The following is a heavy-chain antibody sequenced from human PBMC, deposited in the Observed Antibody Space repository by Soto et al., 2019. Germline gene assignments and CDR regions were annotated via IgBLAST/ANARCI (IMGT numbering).Heavy chain of an antibody. D-gene: IGHD6-6*01. CDR3: ARADGSSDYYYYGMDV. V-gene: IGHV1-69*13. J-gene: IGHJ6*02. CDR2: IIPIFGTA. Sequence: VASVKVSCKASGGTFSSYAISWVRQAPGQGLEWMGGIIPIFGTANYAQKFQSRVTITADESTSTAYMELSSLRSEDTAVYYCARADGSSDYYYYGMDVWGQGTTVTVSS. CDR1: GGTFSSYA.